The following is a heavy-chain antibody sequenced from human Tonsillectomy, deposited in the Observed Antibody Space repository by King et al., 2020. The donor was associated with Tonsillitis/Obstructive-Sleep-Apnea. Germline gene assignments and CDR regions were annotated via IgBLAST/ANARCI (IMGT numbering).Heavy chain of an antibody. V-gene: IGHV3-30*01. CDR2: ISYDGSNK. J-gene: IGHJ4*02. CDR3: ARXTXXGVVXXTPYXDY. Sequence: VQLVESGGGVVQPGRSLRLSCAASGFTFSSYAMHWVRQAPGKGLEWVAVISYDGSNKYYADSVKGRFTISRDNSKNTLYLQMNSLRAEDTAVYYCARXTXXGVVXXTPYXDYWXXXTLVTVS. CDR1: GFTFSSYA. D-gene: IGHD3-3*01.